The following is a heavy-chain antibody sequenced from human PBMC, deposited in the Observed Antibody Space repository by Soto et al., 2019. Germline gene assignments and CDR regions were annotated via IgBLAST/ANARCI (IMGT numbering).Heavy chain of an antibody. D-gene: IGHD6-13*01. CDR1: GYTFTSYC. Sequence: ASVKVSCKASGYTFTSYCIHWVLEAPGQRLEWMGWINAANGDTKYSPKFQGRVTITRDTSASTAYMELSSLRSEDTAVYYCVRRHVSATGIDWFDPWGQGTLVTVSS. V-gene: IGHV1-3*01. J-gene: IGHJ5*02. CDR3: VRRHVSATGIDWFDP. CDR2: INAANGDT.